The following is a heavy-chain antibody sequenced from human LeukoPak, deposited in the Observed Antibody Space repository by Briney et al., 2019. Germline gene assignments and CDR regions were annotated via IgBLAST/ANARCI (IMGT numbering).Heavy chain of an antibody. Sequence: ASVKVSCKASGCTFSSYTISWVRQAPGQGLEWMGRIIPILGIANYAQKFQGSVTITADKSTSTAYMELSSLRSEDTAVYYCARESYGSGSFGDYWGQGTLVTVSS. J-gene: IGHJ4*02. CDR2: IIPILGIA. D-gene: IGHD3-10*01. CDR3: ARESYGSGSFGDY. CDR1: GCTFSSYT. V-gene: IGHV1-69*02.